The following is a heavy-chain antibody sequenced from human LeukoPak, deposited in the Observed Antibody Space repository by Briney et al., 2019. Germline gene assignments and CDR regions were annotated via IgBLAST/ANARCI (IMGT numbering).Heavy chain of an antibody. V-gene: IGHV3-48*01. CDR2: IDSSSSTI. CDR3: ARGGARSSSYYYYGMDV. Sequence: GGSLRLSCAASGFDFSTYSMHWVRRAPGRGPEWLSYIDSSSSTIYYADSVKGRFTISRDNAKNSLHLQMNSLRAEDTAVFYCARGGARSSSYYYYGMDVWGLGTTVTVSS. J-gene: IGHJ6*02. CDR1: GFDFSTYS. D-gene: IGHD6-13*01.